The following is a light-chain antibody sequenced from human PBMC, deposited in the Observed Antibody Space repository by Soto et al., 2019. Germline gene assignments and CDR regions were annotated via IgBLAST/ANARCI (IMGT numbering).Light chain of an antibody. CDR3: IQYGSSPYT. CDR2: GAS. V-gene: IGKV3-20*01. CDR1: QSVSSNY. J-gene: IGKJ2*01. Sequence: EIVLTQTPGTLSLSPGERATLSCRASQSVSSNYLAWYQQKPGQAPRTLIYGASSRATGIPDRFSGSGSGTDFTLTISRLEPEDFAVYYCIQYGSSPYTFGQGTKLEIK.